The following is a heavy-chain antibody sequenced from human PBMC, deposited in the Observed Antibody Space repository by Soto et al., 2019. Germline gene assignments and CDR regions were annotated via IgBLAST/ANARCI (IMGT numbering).Heavy chain of an antibody. Sequence: SQTLSLTCAISGDSVSSNSAAWNWIRQSPSRGLEWLGRTYYRSKWYNDYAVSVKSRITINPDTSKNQFSLQPNSVTPEDTAVYYCARVDITIFGVGLDAFDIWGQGTMVTVSS. J-gene: IGHJ3*02. D-gene: IGHD3-3*01. CDR2: TYYRSKWYN. CDR3: ARVDITIFGVGLDAFDI. V-gene: IGHV6-1*01. CDR1: GDSVSSNSAA.